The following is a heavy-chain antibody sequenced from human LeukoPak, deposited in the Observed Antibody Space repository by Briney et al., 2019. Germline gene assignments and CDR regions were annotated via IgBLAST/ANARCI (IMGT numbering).Heavy chain of an antibody. J-gene: IGHJ6*04. Sequence: SETLSLTCAVYGGSFSGYYWSWIRQPPGKGLEWIGEINHSGSTNYNPSLKSRVTISVDTSKNQFSLKLSSVTAADTAVYYCARHPMRFGTRALDVWGKGTTVTISS. CDR2: INHSGST. D-gene: IGHD2-2*01. V-gene: IGHV4-34*01. CDR1: GGSFSGYY. CDR3: ARHPMRFGTRALDV.